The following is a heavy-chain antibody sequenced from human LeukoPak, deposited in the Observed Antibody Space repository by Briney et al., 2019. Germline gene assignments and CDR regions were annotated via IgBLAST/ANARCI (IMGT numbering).Heavy chain of an antibody. CDR2: IYYSGST. CDR3: ARVTSGGNFDI. CDR1: GGPLIGYS. J-gene: IGHJ3*02. D-gene: IGHD3-16*01. Sequence: SETLSFTCLVSGGPLIGYSWGWIGRPPGKGLEWIGYIYYSGSTNYNPSLKSRVTISVDTSKNQFSLKLSSVTAADTAVYYCARVTSGGNFDIWGQGTMVTVSS. V-gene: IGHV4-59*13.